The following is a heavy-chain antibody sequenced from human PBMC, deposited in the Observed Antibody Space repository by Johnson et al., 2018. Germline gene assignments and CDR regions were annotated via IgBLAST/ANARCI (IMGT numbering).Heavy chain of an antibody. CDR2: INPSGGST. D-gene: IGHD3-22*01. Sequence: QVQLVDSGAEVKKPGASVKVSCKASGYTFTSYYMHWVRQAPGQGLEWMGIINPSGGSTSYAQKFQGRVTMTRETSTSTVYMELSSLRSEDTAVYYCARSLVVVGSYGAFDIWGQGTMVTVSS. CDR3: ARSLVVVGSYGAFDI. J-gene: IGHJ3*02. CDR1: GYTFTSYY. V-gene: IGHV1-46*01.